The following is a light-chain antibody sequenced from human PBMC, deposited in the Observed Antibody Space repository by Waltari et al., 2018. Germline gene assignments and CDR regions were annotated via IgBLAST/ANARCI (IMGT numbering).Light chain of an antibody. J-gene: IGLJ1*01. CDR3: CSYAGDSTYV. CDR1: SGDIGIYNL. Sequence: QSALTQPASVSGSPGQSIPISCTGSSGDIGIYNLVSWYQHHPGKVPKLIIYEVSERPSGVSGRFSGSKSGNTASLTLSDLQPEDGADYYCCSYAGDSTYVFGTGTKVTVL. CDR2: EVS. V-gene: IGLV2-23*02.